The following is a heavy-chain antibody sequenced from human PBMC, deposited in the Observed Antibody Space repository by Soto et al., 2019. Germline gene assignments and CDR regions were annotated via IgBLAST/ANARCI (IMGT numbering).Heavy chain of an antibody. J-gene: IGHJ4*02. Sequence: GGSLRLSCAASGFTFSSYAMSWVRQSPGKGLEWVSAISGSGGSTYYADSVRGRFTISRDNSKNTLYLQMNSLRAEDTAVYYCAKDLEQWLFRYYFDYWGQGTLVTVSS. V-gene: IGHV3-23*01. CDR2: ISGSGGST. D-gene: IGHD6-19*01. CDR3: AKDLEQWLFRYYFDY. CDR1: GFTFSSYA.